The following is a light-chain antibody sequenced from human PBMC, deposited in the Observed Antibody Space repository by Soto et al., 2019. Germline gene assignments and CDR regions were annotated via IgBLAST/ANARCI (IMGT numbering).Light chain of an antibody. V-gene: IGKV3D-15*01. J-gene: IGKJ1*01. CDR2: GAS. Sequence: EIVMTQSPATLSVSPGERATLSCRASQSVSSNLAWYQQTPGQAPRLLIYGASTRATGIPARFSGSGSATEFTPPTSSMQSEDVAAYYCQQYNNCSPMFGQGTKGDIK. CDR3: QQYNNCSPM. CDR1: QSVSSN.